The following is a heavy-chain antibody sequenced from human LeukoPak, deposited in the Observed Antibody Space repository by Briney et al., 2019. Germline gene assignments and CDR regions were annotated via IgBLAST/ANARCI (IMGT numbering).Heavy chain of an antibody. J-gene: IGHJ6*03. CDR1: GGTFSSYA. CDR2: IIPIFDTA. CDR3: ATKRMYSNFDYYYYYMDV. D-gene: IGHD4-11*01. V-gene: IGHV1-69*01. Sequence: SVKVSCKASGGTFSSYAISWVRQAPGQGLEWMGGIIPIFDTANYAQKFQGRVTITADESTSTAYMELSSLRSEDTAVYYCATKRMYSNFDYYYYYMDVWGKGTTVNVSS.